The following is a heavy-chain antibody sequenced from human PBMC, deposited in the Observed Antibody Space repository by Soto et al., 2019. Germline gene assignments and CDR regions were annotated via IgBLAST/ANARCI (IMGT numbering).Heavy chain of an antibody. D-gene: IGHD6-13*01. J-gene: IGHJ6*02. CDR3: ARDLQGSSWLHYYYYYGMDV. Sequence: QVQLVESGGGVVQPGRSLRLSCAASGFTFSSYAMHWVRQAPGKGLEWVAVISYDGSNKYYADSVKGRFTISRDNSKNTLYLQMNSLRAEDTAVYYCARDLQGSSWLHYYYYYGMDVWGQGTTVTVSS. V-gene: IGHV3-30-3*01. CDR1: GFTFSSYA. CDR2: ISYDGSNK.